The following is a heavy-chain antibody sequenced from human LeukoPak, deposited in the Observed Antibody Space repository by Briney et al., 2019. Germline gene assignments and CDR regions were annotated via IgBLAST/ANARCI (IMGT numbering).Heavy chain of an antibody. V-gene: IGHV3-49*04. CDR3: SRGSGGV. J-gene: IGHJ4*02. CDR1: GFTFGDYA. D-gene: IGHD6-19*01. Sequence: GGSLRLSCRASGFTFGDYAMSWVRQAPGKGLEWVGFIRSKAYGGTTQYAASVKGRFTISRDDSKSIAYLQMNSLKTEDTGVYYCSRGSGGVWGQGTLVTVSS. CDR2: IRSKAYGGTT.